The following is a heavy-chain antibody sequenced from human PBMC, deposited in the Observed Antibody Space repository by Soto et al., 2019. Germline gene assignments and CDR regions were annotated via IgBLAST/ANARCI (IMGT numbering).Heavy chain of an antibody. J-gene: IGHJ4*02. V-gene: IGHV3-23*01. CDR2: VSIGGST. CDR3: AKRSGAGGHFDY. Sequence: GGSLRLSCAASGFTFSSYAMGWVRQGPGKGLEWVAVVSIGGSTHYADSVRGRFTISRDKSKNTLSLQMNSLTAEDTAVYFCAKRSGAGGHFDYWGQGALVTVSS. CDR1: GFTFSSYA. D-gene: IGHD2-15*01.